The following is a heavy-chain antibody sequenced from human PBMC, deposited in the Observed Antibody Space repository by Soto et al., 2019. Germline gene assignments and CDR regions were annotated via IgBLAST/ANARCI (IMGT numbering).Heavy chain of an antibody. J-gene: IGHJ4*02. CDR1: GFTFSSYE. CDR2: ISRSGSKI. D-gene: IGHD2-15*01. V-gene: IGHV3-48*03. CDR3: ARAHYCSGGNCYAHFDH. Sequence: HPGGSLRLSCAASGFTFSSYEMNWVRQAPGKGLEWISYISRSGSKIYYADSVQGRFTISRDIAKSSLYLQMNSLRAEDTAVYFCARAHYCSGGNCYAHFDHWGQGA.